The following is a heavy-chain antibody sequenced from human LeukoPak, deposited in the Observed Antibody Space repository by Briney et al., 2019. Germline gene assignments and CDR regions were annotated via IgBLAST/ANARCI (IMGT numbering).Heavy chain of an antibody. CDR1: GFTFSSYA. J-gene: IGHJ4*02. CDR3: AGDGWHGLFTY. D-gene: IGHD5-24*01. Sequence: GGSLRLSCAASGFTFSSYAMSWVRQAPGKGLEWVSAISGSGGSTHYADSVKGRFTISRDNSKNTVSLQMNSLRAEDTAVYYCAGDGWHGLFTYWGQGTLVTVSS. V-gene: IGHV3-23*01. CDR2: ISGSGGST.